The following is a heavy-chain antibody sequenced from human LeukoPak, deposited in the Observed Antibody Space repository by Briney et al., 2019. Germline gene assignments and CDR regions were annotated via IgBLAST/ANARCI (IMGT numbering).Heavy chain of an antibody. Sequence: SETLSLTCTVSGGSISSYYWSWIRQPPGKGLEWIGYIYYSGSTNYNPSPKSRVTISVDTSKNQFSLKLSSVTAADTAVYYCAGDIASNWFDPWGQGTLVTVSS. J-gene: IGHJ5*02. D-gene: IGHD6-13*01. V-gene: IGHV4-59*01. CDR2: IYYSGST. CDR1: GGSISSYY. CDR3: AGDIASNWFDP.